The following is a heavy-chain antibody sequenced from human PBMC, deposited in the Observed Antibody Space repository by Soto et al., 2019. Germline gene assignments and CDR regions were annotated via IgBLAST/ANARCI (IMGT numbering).Heavy chain of an antibody. V-gene: IGHV1-18*01. CDR3: ASEVFRYFDL. Sequence: QVHLVQSGAEVKKPGASVKVSCKASGYTLTRYGITWVRQAPGQGLEWMGSISAYNANTNYAQKLQGRLTMTTDTSTSTAYMELRSLTSDATAVYYCASEVFRYFDLWGRGTLVSVSS. CDR1: GYTLTRYG. CDR2: ISAYNANT. J-gene: IGHJ2*01. D-gene: IGHD1-20*01.